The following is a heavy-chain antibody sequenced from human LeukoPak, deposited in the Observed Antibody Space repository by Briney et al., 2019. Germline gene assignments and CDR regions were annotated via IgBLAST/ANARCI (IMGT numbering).Heavy chain of an antibody. D-gene: IGHD2-15*01. V-gene: IGHV3-7*03. CDR2: IKQDGSEK. J-gene: IGHJ4*02. CDR3: ARDSDGGSHIVDY. CDR1: GFTFSSYC. Sequence: GGSLRLSCAASGFTFSSYCMSWVRQAPGKGLEWVANIKQDGSEKYYVDSVKGRFTISRDNAKNSLYLQMNSLRAEDTAVYYCARDSDGGSHIVDYWGRGTGVTVSS.